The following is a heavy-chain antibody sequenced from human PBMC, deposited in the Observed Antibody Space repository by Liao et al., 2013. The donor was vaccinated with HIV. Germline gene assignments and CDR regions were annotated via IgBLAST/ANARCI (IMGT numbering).Heavy chain of an antibody. D-gene: IGHD3-10*01. CDR1: GESFSAYY. Sequence: QVQLQQWGAGLLKPSETLSLTCAVYGESFSAYYWSWIRQPAGKGLEWIGRFSTTSTNYNPSLKSRLTMSVDTSKNQFSLKVTSVTAADTAVYYCARTRRHYGTGTHXQYYYYYMDVWAKGPRSPS. J-gene: IGHJ6*03. V-gene: IGHV4-59*10. CDR3: ARTRRHYGTGTHXQYYYYYMDV. CDR2: FSTTST.